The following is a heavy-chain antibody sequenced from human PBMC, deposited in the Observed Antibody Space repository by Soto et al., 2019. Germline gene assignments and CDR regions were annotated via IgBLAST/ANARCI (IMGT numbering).Heavy chain of an antibody. CDR3: AKGTAGSYWYYYYGMDV. CDR1: GFTFSSYG. J-gene: IGHJ6*01. CDR2: ISYDGSNK. V-gene: IGHV3-30*18. Sequence: GGSLRLSCAASGFTFSSYGMHWVRQAPGKGLEWVAVISYDGSNKYYADSVKGRFTISRDNSKNTLYLQMNSLRAEDTAVYYCAKGTAGSYWYYYYGMDVWGQGTTVTVSS. D-gene: IGHD3-10*01.